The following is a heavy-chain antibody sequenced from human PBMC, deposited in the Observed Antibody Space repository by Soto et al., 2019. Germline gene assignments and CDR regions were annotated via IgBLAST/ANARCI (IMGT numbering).Heavy chain of an antibody. J-gene: IGHJ3*02. CDR1: GGSISSADYY. CDR2: IYYSGST. D-gene: IGHD5-12*01. Sequence: QVQLQESGPGLVKPSQTLSLTCTVSGGSISSADYYWSWIRQPPGKGLEWIGYIYYSGSTYYNPSLKSRLTISIDTCKNQFSLKLSSVTSADTAVYYCARGRLSGYDPLDAFDIWGHGTMVTVSS. V-gene: IGHV4-30-4*01. CDR3: ARGRLSGYDPLDAFDI.